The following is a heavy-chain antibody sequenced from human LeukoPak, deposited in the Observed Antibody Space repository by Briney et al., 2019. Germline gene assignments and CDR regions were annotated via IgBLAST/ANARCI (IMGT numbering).Heavy chain of an antibody. CDR3: ATGKNGYYDS. Sequence: GASVKVSCKASGGALSSYGINWVRQAPGQGLEWMGRIVPILGMTNYGQKFQGRVTITADRFTSTAYMELTSLRSGDTAVYYCATGKNGYYDSRDQGTLVTVSS. CDR2: IVPILGMT. V-gene: IGHV1-69*04. D-gene: IGHD3-3*01. CDR1: GGALSSYG. J-gene: IGHJ4*02.